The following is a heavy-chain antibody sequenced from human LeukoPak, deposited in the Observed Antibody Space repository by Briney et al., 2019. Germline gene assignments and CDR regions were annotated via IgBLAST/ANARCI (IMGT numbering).Heavy chain of an antibody. CDR3: ARDVWYGSGIN. J-gene: IGHJ4*02. D-gene: IGHD3-10*01. CDR2: IWYDGSNK. V-gene: IGHV3-33*01. CDR1: GFTFSNYG. Sequence: PGRSLRLSCAASGFTFSNYGMHWVRQAPGKGLEWVAIIWYDGSNKYYADSVKGRFTISRDNFENTLYLQMNSLRVEDTAVYYCARDVWYGSGINWGQGTLVTVSS.